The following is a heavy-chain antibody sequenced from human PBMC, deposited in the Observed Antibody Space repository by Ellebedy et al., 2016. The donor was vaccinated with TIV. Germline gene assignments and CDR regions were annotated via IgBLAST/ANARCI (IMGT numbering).Heavy chain of an antibody. CDR3: ARGRSITMVRARRYGMDV. J-gene: IGHJ6*02. CDR1: GGSFSGYY. Sequence: SETLSLTXAVYGGSFSGYYWSWIRQPPGKGLEWIGEINHSGSTNYNPSLKSRVTISVDTSKNQFSLKLSSVTAADTAVYYCARGRSITMVRARRYGMDVWGQGTTVTVSS. D-gene: IGHD3-10*01. CDR2: INHSGST. V-gene: IGHV4-34*01.